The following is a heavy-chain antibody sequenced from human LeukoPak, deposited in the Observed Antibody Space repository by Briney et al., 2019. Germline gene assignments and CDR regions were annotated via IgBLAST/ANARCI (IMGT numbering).Heavy chain of an antibody. CDR1: GFTFSSYG. CDR3: AKEIAVAATSDAFDI. Sequence: PGRSLRLSCAASGFTFSSYGMHWVRQAPGKGLEWVAVISYDGSNKYYADSVKGRFTISRDNSKNTLYLQMNSLRAEDTAVYYCAKEIAVAATSDAFDIWGQGTMVTVSS. D-gene: IGHD6-19*01. CDR2: ISYDGSNK. V-gene: IGHV3-30*18. J-gene: IGHJ3*02.